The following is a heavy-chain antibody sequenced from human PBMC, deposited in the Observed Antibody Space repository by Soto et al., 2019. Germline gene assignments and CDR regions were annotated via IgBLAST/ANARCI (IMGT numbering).Heavy chain of an antibody. D-gene: IGHD6-13*01. V-gene: IGHV2-5*02. CDR1: GFSLSTSGVG. CDR3: AHLSSSPYYFDY. Sequence: QITLKESGPTLVKPTQTLTLTCTFSGFSLSTSGVGVGWIRQPPGKALEWLALIYWDDDKRYSPSLKSRLTITKDTSKNQVVLTMTNMDPVDTARYYCAHLSSSPYYFDYWGQGTLVTVSS. CDR2: IYWDDDK. J-gene: IGHJ4*02.